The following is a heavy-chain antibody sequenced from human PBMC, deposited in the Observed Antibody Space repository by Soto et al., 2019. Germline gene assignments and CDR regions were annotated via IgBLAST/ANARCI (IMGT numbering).Heavy chain of an antibody. V-gene: IGHV3-9*01. CDR2: ITWNSGTM. CDR3: ARDTTEIDY. D-gene: IGHD4-17*01. Sequence: GGSLRLSCTVSGFTFDDYGMHWVRQAPGKGLEWVSGITWNSGTMDYADSVKGRFIISRDNAKNSLYLQMNSLRAEDTALYYCARDTTEIDYWGQGTLVTVSS. CDR1: GFTFDDYG. J-gene: IGHJ4*02.